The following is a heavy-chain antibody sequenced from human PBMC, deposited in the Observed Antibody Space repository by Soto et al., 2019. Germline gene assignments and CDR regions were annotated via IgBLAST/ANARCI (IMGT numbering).Heavy chain of an antibody. CDR2: IKDDGSEI. Sequence: PGGSLRLSCAVSGFNLMSYWMSWVRQAPGKGLEWVASIKDDGSEIYYLQSVRGRFTISRDSAGNALHLAMNYMSAEDTGVYFCARDIGFDYVNWGQGTLVTVSS. V-gene: IGHV3-7*01. CDR3: ARDIGFDYVN. D-gene: IGHD5-12*01. J-gene: IGHJ4*02. CDR1: GFNLMSYW.